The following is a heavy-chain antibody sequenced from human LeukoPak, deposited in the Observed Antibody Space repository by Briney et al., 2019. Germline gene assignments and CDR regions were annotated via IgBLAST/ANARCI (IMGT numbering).Heavy chain of an antibody. D-gene: IGHD2-2*02. V-gene: IGHV4-34*01. CDR3: ARGLGYQLLYVLDP. Sequence: SETLSLTCAVYGGSFSGYYWSWIRQPPGKGLEWIGEINHSGSTNYNPSLKSRVTISVDTSKNQFSLKLSSVTAADTAVYYCARGLGYQLLYVLDPWGQGTLVTVSS. CDR2: INHSGST. CDR1: GGSFSGYY. J-gene: IGHJ5*02.